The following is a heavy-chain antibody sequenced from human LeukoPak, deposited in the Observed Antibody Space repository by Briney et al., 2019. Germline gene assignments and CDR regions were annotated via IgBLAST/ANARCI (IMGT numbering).Heavy chain of an antibody. J-gene: IGHJ4*02. V-gene: IGHV3-66*02. D-gene: IGHD4-17*01. Sequence: GGSLRLSCAVSGFSVSNNFMSWVRQAPGKGLEWVSVIYNGGDTYYADSVKGRFTISRDNSKNTLYLQMNSLRAEDTAVYYCASTTVTRDYWGQGTLVTVSS. CDR1: GFSVSNNF. CDR3: ASTTVTRDY. CDR2: IYNGGDT.